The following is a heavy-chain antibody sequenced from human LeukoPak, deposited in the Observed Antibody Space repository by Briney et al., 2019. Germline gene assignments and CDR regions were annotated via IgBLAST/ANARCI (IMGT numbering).Heavy chain of an antibody. CDR3: ARLVRSSGWYPDY. V-gene: IGHV4-39*01. D-gene: IGHD6-19*01. Sequence: SETLSLTCTVSGGAISSSTHYWGWIRQPPGKGLEWIGGMFYSASAFYNPPLRSRVTVSVDTSKNQFSLRLTFVTAADTAVYYCARLVRSSGWYPDYWGQGTLVTVSS. CDR2: MFYSASA. J-gene: IGHJ4*02. CDR1: GGAISSSTHY.